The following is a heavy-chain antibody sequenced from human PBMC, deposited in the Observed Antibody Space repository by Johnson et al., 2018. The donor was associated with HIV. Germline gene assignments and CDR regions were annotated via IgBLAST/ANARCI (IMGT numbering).Heavy chain of an antibody. Sequence: VQLVESGGGLVQPGGSLRLSCAASGFTVSSYYMTWVRQAPGKGLEWVSVLFSGGTTYYAGSVHGRFTISRDNSQNTLYLQVGSLRAEDMAVYYCARGQGGAIPQDAFDIWGQGTMVTVSS. CDR1: GFTVSSYY. V-gene: IGHV3-66*01. CDR3: ARGQGGAIPQDAFDI. D-gene: IGHD3-16*01. J-gene: IGHJ3*02. CDR2: LFSGGTT.